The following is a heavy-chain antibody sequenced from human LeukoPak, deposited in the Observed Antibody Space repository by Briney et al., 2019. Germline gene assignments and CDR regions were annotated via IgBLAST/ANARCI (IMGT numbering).Heavy chain of an antibody. CDR1: GFTFNAYT. CDR3: ARGLVGATFDY. V-gene: IGHV3-21*01. Sequence: GCLRLSCGASGFTFNAYTMHWVRQVPGKGLEWVSSMSSSRDYVFYADSVKGRFTIFRDNANQSLDLEMSSLRGEDTAIYYCARGLVGATFDYWGRGTVFTVSS. CDR2: MSSSRDYV. D-gene: IGHD1-26*01. J-gene: IGHJ4*02.